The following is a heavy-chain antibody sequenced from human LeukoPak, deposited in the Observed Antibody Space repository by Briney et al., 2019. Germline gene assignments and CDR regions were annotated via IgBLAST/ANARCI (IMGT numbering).Heavy chain of an antibody. V-gene: IGHV1-46*01. CDR2: INPSDGST. Sequence: ASVKDSCMASGYSSISSYMCVVRQAPGQGLEWMGVINPSDGSTSYAQKFQGRVTMTRDTSTRTVYMELSSMRSEDTAVYYCARLRGSIYWLRQTYGRYVRGPGTTVTVSS. CDR1: GYSSISSY. J-gene: IGHJ6*02. D-gene: IGHD2-15*01. CDR3: ARLRGSIYWLRQTYGRYV.